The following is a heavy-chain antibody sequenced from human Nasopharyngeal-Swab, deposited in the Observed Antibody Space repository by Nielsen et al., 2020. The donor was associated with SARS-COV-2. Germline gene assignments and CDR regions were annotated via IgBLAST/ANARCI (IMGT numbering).Heavy chain of an antibody. Sequence: GESLKISCAASGFTFSDYYMSWIRQAPGKGLEWVSYISSSGSTIYYADSVKGRFTISRDNAKNSLYLQMNSLSAEDTAVYYCATDYYDSSGAHGVFDYWGQGTLVTVSS. J-gene: IGHJ4*02. D-gene: IGHD3-22*01. CDR3: ATDYYDSSGAHGVFDY. CDR1: GFTFSDYY. V-gene: IGHV3-11*01. CDR2: ISSSGSTI.